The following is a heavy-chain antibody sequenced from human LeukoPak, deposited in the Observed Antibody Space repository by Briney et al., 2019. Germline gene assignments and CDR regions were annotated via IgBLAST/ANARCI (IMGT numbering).Heavy chain of an antibody. Sequence: GGSLRLSCVASGFSISTFWMTWVRQAPGKGLEWVSAISGSGGSTYYADSVKGRFTISRDNSKNTLYLQMNSLRAEDTAVYYCAKDRELASYYFDYWGQGTLVTVSS. CDR1: GFSISTFW. V-gene: IGHV3-23*01. CDR2: ISGSGGST. D-gene: IGHD1-26*01. J-gene: IGHJ4*02. CDR3: AKDRELASYYFDY.